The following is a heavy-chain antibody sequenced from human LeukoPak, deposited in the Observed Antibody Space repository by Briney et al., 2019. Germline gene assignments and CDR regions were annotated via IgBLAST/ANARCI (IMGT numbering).Heavy chain of an antibody. CDR3: ARHRRYFGGGYYFDY. V-gene: IGHV4-39*01. Sequence: PSETLSLTCTVSGGSISSSSYYLGWIRQPPGKGLEWIGSIYYSGSTYYNPSLKSRVTISVDTSKNQFSLKLSSVTAADTAVYYCARHRRYFGGGYYFDYWGQGTLVTVSS. J-gene: IGHJ4*02. CDR1: GGSISSSSYY. CDR2: IYYSGST. D-gene: IGHD3-16*01.